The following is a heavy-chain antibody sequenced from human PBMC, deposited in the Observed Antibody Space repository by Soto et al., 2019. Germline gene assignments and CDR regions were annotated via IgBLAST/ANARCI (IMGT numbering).Heavy chain of an antibody. CDR2: MNPNSGNT. J-gene: IGHJ5*02. Sequence: QVQLVQSGAEVKKPGASVKVSCKASGYSFSDYDINWGRQATGQGPEWMGWMNPNSGNTGYAQKFQGRVTMTRTTSINTAYMELSSLGSEDTAVYYCARDNRYNWNDEGWFDPWGQGTLVTVSS. CDR3: ARDNRYNWNDEGWFDP. V-gene: IGHV1-8*01. D-gene: IGHD1-20*01. CDR1: GYSFSDYD.